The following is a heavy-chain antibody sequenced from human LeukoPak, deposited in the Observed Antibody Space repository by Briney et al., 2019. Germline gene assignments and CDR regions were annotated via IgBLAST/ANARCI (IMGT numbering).Heavy chain of an antibody. CDR2: INPSGGST. J-gene: IGHJ4*02. CDR3: AIRFLELLDY. Sequence: GASVKISCKASGYTFTSHYMHWVRQAPEQGLEWMGIINPSGGSTSYAQKFQGRVTMTRDMSTRTDYMELSRLRSDDTAVYYCAIRFLELLDYWGQGTLVTVSS. CDR1: GYTFTSHY. V-gene: IGHV1-46*01. D-gene: IGHD3-3*01.